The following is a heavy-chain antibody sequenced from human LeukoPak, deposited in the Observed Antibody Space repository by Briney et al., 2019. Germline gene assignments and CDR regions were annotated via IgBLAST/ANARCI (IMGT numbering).Heavy chain of an antibody. CDR3: AKIKKMWSDYYIDV. CDR2: ISTTGDSP. J-gene: IGHJ6*03. D-gene: IGHD2-21*01. Sequence: TGGSLRLSCAGSGFTFSTYAINWVRQAPGKGLEWVSSISTTGDSPYYADSVKGRFTISRDNSKNTVYVHMNSLRAEDTAVYYCAKIKKMWSDYYIDVWGKGTTVTVSS. V-gene: IGHV3-23*01. CDR1: GFTFSTYA.